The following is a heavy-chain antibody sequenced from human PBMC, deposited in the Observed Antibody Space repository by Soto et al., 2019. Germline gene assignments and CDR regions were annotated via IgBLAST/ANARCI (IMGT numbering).Heavy chain of an antibody. J-gene: IGHJ4*02. CDR1: GGSISSGGYS. CDR3: ARGQVVAAQH. Sequence: QLQLQESGSGLVKPSQTLSLTCAVSGGSISSGGYSWSWIRQPPVKGLEWIGSIYHSGSTYYNPSLKSRVTITVDRSKNQFSLKMSSVPAADTAVYYCARGQVVAAQHWGQGTLVTVSS. V-gene: IGHV4-30-2*01. CDR2: IYHSGST. D-gene: IGHD2-15*01.